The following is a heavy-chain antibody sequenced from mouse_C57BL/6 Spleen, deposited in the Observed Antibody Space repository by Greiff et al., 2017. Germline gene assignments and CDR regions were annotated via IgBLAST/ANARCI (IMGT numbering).Heavy chain of an antibody. CDR1: GYTFTDYY. J-gene: IGHJ2*01. CDR3: ARGRVPDY. CDR2: IYPGSGNT. D-gene: IGHD2-14*01. V-gene: IGHV1-76*01. Sequence: QVQLKESGAELVRPGASVKLSCKASGYTFTDYYINWVKQRPGQGLEWIARIYPGSGNTYYNEKFKGKATLTAEKSSSTAYMQLSSLTSEDSAVYFCARGRVPDYWGQGTTLTVSS.